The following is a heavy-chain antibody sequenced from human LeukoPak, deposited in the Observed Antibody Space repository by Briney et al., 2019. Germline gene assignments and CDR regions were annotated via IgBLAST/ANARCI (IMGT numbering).Heavy chain of an antibody. Sequence: PGGSLRLSCAASGFTFSSYSMNWVRVAPGKGLEWVSGIVGSVGPTHYADSVKGRFTISRDNSKKMLFLQMNSLRAEDTAVYYCVRDPCGGGARYSPSWGQGTLVTVSS. D-gene: IGHD2-21*02. J-gene: IGHJ4*02. CDR2: IVGSVGPT. CDR3: VRDPCGGGARYSPS. CDR1: GFTFSSYS. V-gene: IGHV3-23*01.